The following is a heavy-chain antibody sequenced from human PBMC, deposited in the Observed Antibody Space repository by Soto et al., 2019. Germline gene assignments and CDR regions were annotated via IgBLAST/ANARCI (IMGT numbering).Heavy chain of an antibody. D-gene: IGHD2-15*01. Sequence: QVQLVQSGDEVKKPGASVKVSCQASGNTFSEYAISWVRQAPGQGLEWMGWISASTRNTDQAQNFQGRVIMTLDTSTNTAYMELRSLRSDDTAVYYCVRCYCSVGSCYACWHFDLWGRGTLVTVSS. CDR2: ISASTRNT. V-gene: IGHV1-18*01. J-gene: IGHJ2*01. CDR1: GNTFSEYA. CDR3: VRCYCSVGSCYACWHFDL.